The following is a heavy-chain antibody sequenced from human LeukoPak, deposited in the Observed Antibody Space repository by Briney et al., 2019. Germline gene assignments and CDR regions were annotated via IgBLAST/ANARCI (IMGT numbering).Heavy chain of an antibody. CDR2: IYPGDSDT. Sequence: KPGESLKIPCKGSGYGFTTYWIGWVRQVPGKGLEWMGIIYPGDSDTRYSPSFQGQVTISADKSISTAYLQWSGLKAADTAIYYCGRTSGANAEFDYWGQGTLVTVSS. J-gene: IGHJ4*02. V-gene: IGHV5-51*03. D-gene: IGHD4/OR15-4a*01. CDR1: GYGFTTYW. CDR3: GRTSGANAEFDY.